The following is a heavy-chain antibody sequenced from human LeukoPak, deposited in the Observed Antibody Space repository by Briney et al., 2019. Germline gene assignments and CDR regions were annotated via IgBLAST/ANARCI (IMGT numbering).Heavy chain of an antibody. CDR3: AKGASPYTYYYDSSGYQKGYYFDY. CDR1: GFTFTSYT. D-gene: IGHD3-22*01. Sequence: GALRLSCAASGFTFTSYTMHWVRQAPGKGLEWVALISYDGSNKYYADSVKGRFTISRDNSKNTLYLQMNSLRAEDTAVYYCAKGASPYTYYYDSSGYQKGYYFDYRGQGTLVTVSS. V-gene: IGHV3-30-3*01. J-gene: IGHJ4*02. CDR2: ISYDGSNK.